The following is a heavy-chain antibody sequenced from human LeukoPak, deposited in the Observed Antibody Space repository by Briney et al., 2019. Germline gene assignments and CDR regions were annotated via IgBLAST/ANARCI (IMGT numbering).Heavy chain of an antibody. V-gene: IGHV4-39*07. CDR2: INHSGST. CDR1: GVSISSSSSY. CDR3: ARVPRRGPGRAPFDY. J-gene: IGHJ4*02. D-gene: IGHD1-14*01. Sequence: PSETLSLTCTLSGVSISSSSSYWGWIRQPPGKGLEWIGEINHSGSTNYNPSLKSRVTISVDTSKNQFSLKLSSVTAADTAVYYCARVPRRGPGRAPFDYWGQGTLVTVSS.